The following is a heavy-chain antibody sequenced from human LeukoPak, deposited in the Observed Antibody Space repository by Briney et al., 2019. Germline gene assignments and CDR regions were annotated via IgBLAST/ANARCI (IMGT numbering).Heavy chain of an antibody. Sequence: SVKVSCKASGGTFSSYAISWVRQAPGQGLEWMGGIIPIFGTANYAQKFQGRVTITTDESTSTAYMELSSLRSEDTAVYYCARDISSGPYGGPYYYMDVWGKGTTVTVSS. CDR1: GGTFSSYA. V-gene: IGHV1-69*05. CDR2: IIPIFGTA. J-gene: IGHJ6*03. CDR3: ARDISSGPYGGPYYYMDV. D-gene: IGHD3-22*01.